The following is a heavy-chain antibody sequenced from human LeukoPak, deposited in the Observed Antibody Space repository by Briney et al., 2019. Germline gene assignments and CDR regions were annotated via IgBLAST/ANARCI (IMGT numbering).Heavy chain of an antibody. CDR2: IDPSDSYT. J-gene: IGHJ4*02. Sequence: GESLKISCKGSGYSFTSYWISWVRQMPGKGLEWMVRIDPSDSYTNYSPSFQGHVTISADKSISTAYLQWSSLKASDTAMYYCARLDRGYCSGGSCLLFDYWGQGTLVTVSS. V-gene: IGHV5-10-1*01. CDR1: GYSFTSYW. CDR3: ARLDRGYCSGGSCLLFDY. D-gene: IGHD2-15*01.